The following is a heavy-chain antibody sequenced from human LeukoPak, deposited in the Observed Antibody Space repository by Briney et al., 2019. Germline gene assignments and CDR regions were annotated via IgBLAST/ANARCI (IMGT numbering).Heavy chain of an antibody. CDR2: ISGSGGST. Sequence: GGSLRLSCAASGFTFSSYGMSWVRQAPGKGLEGVSTISGSGGSTYYADSVKGRFIIFRDNSKDTLYLQMNSLRAEDTAIYYCAKAPLFGFEFDYWGQGTLVAVSS. CDR3: AKAPLFGFEFDY. V-gene: IGHV3-23*01. CDR1: GFTFSSYG. D-gene: IGHD3-9*01. J-gene: IGHJ4*02.